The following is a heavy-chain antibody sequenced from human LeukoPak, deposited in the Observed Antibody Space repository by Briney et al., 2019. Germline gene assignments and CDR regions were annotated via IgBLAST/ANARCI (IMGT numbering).Heavy chain of an antibody. J-gene: IGHJ6*03. CDR1: GFTFSSYG. Sequence: GGSLRLSCAASGFTFSSYGMHWVRQAPGKGLEWVAVISYDGSNKYYADSVKGRFAISRDNSKNTLYLQMNSLRAEDTAVYYCAKDRTPYYYYYYMDVWGKGTTVTVSS. V-gene: IGHV3-30*18. CDR2: ISYDGSNK. CDR3: AKDRTPYYYYYYMDV.